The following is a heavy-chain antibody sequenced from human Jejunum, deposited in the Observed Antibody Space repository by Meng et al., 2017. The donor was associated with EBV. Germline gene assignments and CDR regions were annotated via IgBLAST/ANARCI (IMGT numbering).Heavy chain of an antibody. Sequence: PLQDSGPGPVKPSETLSLTSPVSVGSVNSGNVYWSWIRQPPGKGLEWIGYIYYSGSTNYIPSLKSRVTISLDTSKNQFSLKLSSVTAADTAVYYCAGLRYSGYDQAFDYWGQGALVTVSS. CDR2: IYYSGST. CDR1: VGSVNSGNVY. J-gene: IGHJ4*02. D-gene: IGHD5-12*01. CDR3: AGLRYSGYDQAFDY. V-gene: IGHV4-61*01.